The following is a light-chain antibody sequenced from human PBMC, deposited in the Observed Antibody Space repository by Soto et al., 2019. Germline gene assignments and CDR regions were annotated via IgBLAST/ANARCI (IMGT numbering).Light chain of an antibody. J-gene: IGLJ1*01. CDR3: SSYTTSSLYV. Sequence: QSALTQPASVSGSPGQSITISCSGTNSDVGGYNYVSWYQQHPGKAPKLMIYDVSYRPSGISNRCSGFKSDNTASLTISGRQAEDEADYYCSSYTTSSLYVFGNGTKVTVL. CDR1: NSDVGGYNY. CDR2: DVS. V-gene: IGLV2-14*01.